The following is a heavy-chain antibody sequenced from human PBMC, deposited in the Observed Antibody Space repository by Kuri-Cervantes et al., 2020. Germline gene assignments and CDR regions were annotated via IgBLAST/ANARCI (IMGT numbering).Heavy chain of an antibody. CDR1: GFTFSRYA. CDR2: ISESGGTT. J-gene: IGHJ1*01. CDR3: AKVGSSGWTEYFQH. D-gene: IGHD6-19*01. V-gene: IGHV3-23*01. Sequence: GESLKISCAASGFTFSRYAMTWVRQAPGKGLEWVSAISESGGTTYYADSVKGRFTISRDNSKNTLYLQMNSLRAEDTAVYYCAKVGSSGWTEYFQHWGQGTLVTVSS.